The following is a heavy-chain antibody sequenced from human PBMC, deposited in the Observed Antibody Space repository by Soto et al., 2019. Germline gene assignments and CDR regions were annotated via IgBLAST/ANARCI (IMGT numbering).Heavy chain of an antibody. Sequence: KPSETLSLTCPVSGGSVSSGSYYWSWIRQPPGKGLEWIGYIYYSGSTNYNPSLKSRVTISVDTSKNQFSLKLSSVTAADTAVYYCARDPIFTARSPGGYYYYGMDVWGQGTTVTVSS. V-gene: IGHV4-61*01. CDR3: ARDPIFTARSPGGYYYYGMDV. CDR2: IYYSGST. CDR1: GGSVSSGSYY. J-gene: IGHJ6*02. D-gene: IGHD3-16*01.